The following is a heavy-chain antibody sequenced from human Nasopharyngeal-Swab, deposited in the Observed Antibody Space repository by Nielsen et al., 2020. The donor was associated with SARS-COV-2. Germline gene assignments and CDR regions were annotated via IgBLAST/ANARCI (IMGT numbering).Heavy chain of an antibody. Sequence: SETLSLTCTVSGGSITTFPYYWVWIRQSPGKGVEWIVSISYSGNTYYNPSLKSRVTISVDTSKNQFSLKLSSVTAADTAVYYCARNWTAWMNDVWSERHFDYWGQGTLVTVSS. J-gene: IGHJ4*02. D-gene: IGHD1-1*01. V-gene: IGHV4-39*01. CDR3: ARNWTAWMNDVWSERHFDY. CDR1: GGSITTFPYY. CDR2: ISYSGNT.